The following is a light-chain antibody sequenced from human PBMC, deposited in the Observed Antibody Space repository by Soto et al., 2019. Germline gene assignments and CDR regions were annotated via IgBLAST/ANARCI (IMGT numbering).Light chain of an antibody. CDR3: QRYNSVPRT. Sequence: DIQMTQSPSSLSASVGDRVTITCRASQAISNYLAWYQQRPGQVPRLVIYDASTLQSGVPSRFSGGRSGTEFTLTISNLQPEDVATYYCQRYNSVPRTFGQGTKV. CDR1: QAISNY. CDR2: DAS. J-gene: IGKJ1*01. V-gene: IGKV1-27*01.